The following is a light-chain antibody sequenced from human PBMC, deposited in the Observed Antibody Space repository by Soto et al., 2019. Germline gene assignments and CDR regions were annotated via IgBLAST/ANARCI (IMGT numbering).Light chain of an antibody. CDR2: DVT. CDR1: SSDVGGYNY. CDR3: CSHAGTYNFV. Sequence: QSVLTQPRSVSESPGESVTISCTGTSSDVGGYNYVSWYQQHPDKAPKLMIYDVTKRPSGVPDRFSGSKSDNTASLTISGLQAEDEADYYCCSHAGTYNFVFGTGTKLTVL. V-gene: IGLV2-11*01. J-gene: IGLJ1*01.